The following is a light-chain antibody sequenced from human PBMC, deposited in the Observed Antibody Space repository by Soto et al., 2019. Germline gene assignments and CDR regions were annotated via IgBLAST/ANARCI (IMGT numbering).Light chain of an antibody. CDR3: QHYYSYPWT. CDR2: AAS. Sequence: AIRMTQSPSSLSASTGDRVTITCRASQGISSYLAWYQQKPGKAPKLLIYAASTLQSGVPSRFSGSGSGTDFTLTISCLQSEDVATYYCQHYYSYPWTFGQGTKVEIK. J-gene: IGKJ1*01. CDR1: QGISSY. V-gene: IGKV1-8*01.